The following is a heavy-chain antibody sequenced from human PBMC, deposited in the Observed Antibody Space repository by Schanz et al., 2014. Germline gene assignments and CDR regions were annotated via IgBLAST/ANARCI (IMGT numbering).Heavy chain of an antibody. D-gene: IGHD4-17*01. V-gene: IGHV3-7*01. Sequence: EVQLVESGGGLVQPGGSLRLSCAASGFTFSSYWMSWVRQAPGKGLEWVANIKQHGNEKYYVDSVKGRFTISRDNAKISLYLQMNSLRAEDTAVYYCARDGDRFYHNYYMDVWGKGTTVTVSS. CDR1: GFTFSSYW. CDR3: ARDGDRFYHNYYMDV. CDR2: IKQHGNEK. J-gene: IGHJ6*03.